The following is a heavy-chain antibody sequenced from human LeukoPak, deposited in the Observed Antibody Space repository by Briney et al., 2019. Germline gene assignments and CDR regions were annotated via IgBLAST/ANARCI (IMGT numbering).Heavy chain of an antibody. CDR1: GFTVSSNY. J-gene: IGHJ6*03. D-gene: IGHD6-19*01. Sequence: GGSLRLSCAASGFTVSSNYISWVRQAPGKGLEWVSVIYVGGDTYYAGSVKGRFTISRDKSKNTVYLQMNSLRVEDTAVYYCATTLSGWSPPQTSYYSYYMDVWGKGTTVTISS. CDR3: ATTLSGWSPPQTSYYSYYMDV. CDR2: IYVGGDT. V-gene: IGHV3-66*01.